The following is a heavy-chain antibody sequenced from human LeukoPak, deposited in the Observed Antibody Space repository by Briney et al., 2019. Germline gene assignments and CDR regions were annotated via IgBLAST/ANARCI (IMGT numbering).Heavy chain of an antibody. Sequence: KPSETLSLTCAVYGGSFSGYYWSWIRQPPGKGLEWIGEINHSGSTNYNPSLKSRVTISVDTSKNQFSLKLSSATAADTAVYYCARDSYDFWSGYYTGFWDYFDYWGQGTLVTVSS. CDR3: ARDSYDFWSGYYTGFWDYFDY. D-gene: IGHD3-3*01. CDR1: GGSFSGYY. V-gene: IGHV4-34*01. J-gene: IGHJ4*02. CDR2: INHSGST.